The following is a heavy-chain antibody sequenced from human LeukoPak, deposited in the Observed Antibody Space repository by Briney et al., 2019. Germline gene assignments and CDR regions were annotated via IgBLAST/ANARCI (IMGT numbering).Heavy chain of an antibody. CDR1: GGSFSGYY. Sequence: PSETLSLTCAVYGGSFSGYYWSWIRQPPGKGLEWIGEINHSGSTNYNPSLKSRVTISVDTSKNQFSLKLSSVTAADTAVYYCARAWYSSSWHYYYGMDVWGQGTTVTVSS. V-gene: IGHV4-34*01. D-gene: IGHD6-13*01. CDR2: INHSGST. J-gene: IGHJ6*02. CDR3: ARAWYSSSWHYYYGMDV.